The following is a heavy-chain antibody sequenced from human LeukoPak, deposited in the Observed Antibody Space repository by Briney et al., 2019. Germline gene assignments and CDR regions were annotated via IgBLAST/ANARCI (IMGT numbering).Heavy chain of an antibody. CDR1: GYTFISYG. Sequence: GASVKVSCKASGYTFISYGISWVRQASGQGLEWMGWISAYNGNTNYAQKLQGRVTMTTDTSTSTAYMELRSLRSDDTAVYYCARVHHYDYVWGSYRYTDEVDYWGQGTLVSVSS. CDR2: ISAYNGNT. J-gene: IGHJ4*02. CDR3: ARVHHYDYVWGSYRYTDEVDY. D-gene: IGHD3-16*02. V-gene: IGHV1-18*01.